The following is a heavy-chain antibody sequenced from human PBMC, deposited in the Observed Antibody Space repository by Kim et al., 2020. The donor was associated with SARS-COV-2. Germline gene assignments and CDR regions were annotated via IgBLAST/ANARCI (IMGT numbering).Heavy chain of an antibody. CDR1: GYSFTSYW. CDR2: IYPGDSDT. J-gene: IGHJ5*02. V-gene: IGHV5-51*01. Sequence: GESLKISCKGSGYSFTSYWIGWVRQMPGKGLEWMGIIYPGDSDTRYSPSFQGQVTISADKSISTAYLQWSSLKASDTAMYYCARAPIEYSSSWYLWGRLWFDPWGQGTLVTVSS. D-gene: IGHD6-13*01. CDR3: ARAPIEYSSSWYLWGRLWFDP.